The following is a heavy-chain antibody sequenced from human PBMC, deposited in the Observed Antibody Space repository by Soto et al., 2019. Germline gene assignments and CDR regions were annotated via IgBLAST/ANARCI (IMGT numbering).Heavy chain of an antibody. V-gene: IGHV3-11*01. J-gene: IGHJ4*02. CDR1: GFTFSDYY. CDR2: ISSSGNII. Sequence: PGGSLRLSCRASGFTFSDYYMSWIRQAPGKGLEWVSYISSSGNIIYYADSVKGRFTISRDNAKNSLYLQMNSLRAEDTAVYYCARDLGYYDSSGYFDYWGQGTLVTVSS. D-gene: IGHD3-22*01. CDR3: ARDLGYYDSSGYFDY.